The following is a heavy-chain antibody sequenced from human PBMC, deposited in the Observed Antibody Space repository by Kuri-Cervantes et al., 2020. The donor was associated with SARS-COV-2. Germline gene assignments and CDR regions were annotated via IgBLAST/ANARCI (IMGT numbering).Heavy chain of an antibody. D-gene: IGHD5-24*01. J-gene: IGHJ3*02. CDR2: INPDGSYT. CDR1: GFTFSGHW. Sequence: GESLKISCAASGFTFSGHWIHWVRQAPGKGLVWVSRINPDGSYTNNADSVKGRFTLSRDNAKNMLYLQMNSLRAEDTAVYYCAENRDGYKLAFDIWGQGTMVTVSS. V-gene: IGHV3-74*01. CDR3: AENRDGYKLAFDI.